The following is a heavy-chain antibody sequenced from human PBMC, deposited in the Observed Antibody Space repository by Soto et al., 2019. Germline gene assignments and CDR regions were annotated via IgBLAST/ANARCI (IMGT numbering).Heavy chain of an antibody. CDR2: ISSSGGRT. Sequence: EVQLLESGGGLVQPGGSLGLSCAGSGFMYASYAMSWVRQAPGKGLEWRSYISSSGGRTYYTVSVKGRFTISRDNSKNTLYLHMNSLTAEDTAVYFCVKVGSGSYSGKPFYFDYWVQGTLVTFSS. V-gene: IGHV3-23*01. D-gene: IGHD1-26*01. J-gene: IGHJ4*02. CDR1: GFMYASYA. CDR3: VKVGSGSYSGKPFYFDY.